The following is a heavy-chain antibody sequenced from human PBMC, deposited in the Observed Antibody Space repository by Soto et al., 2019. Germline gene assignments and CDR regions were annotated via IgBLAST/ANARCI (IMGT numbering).Heavy chain of an antibody. J-gene: IGHJ6*02. CDR1: GGSISSGGYY. D-gene: IGHD1-1*01. CDR2: IYYSGST. Sequence: KPSETLSLTCTVSGGSISSGGYYWSWIRQHPGKGLEWIGYIYYSGSTYYNPSLKSRVTISVDTSKNQFSLKLSSVTAADTAVYYCARDQRGWNPHYYGMDVWGQGTTVTVSS. V-gene: IGHV4-31*03. CDR3: ARDQRGWNPHYYGMDV.